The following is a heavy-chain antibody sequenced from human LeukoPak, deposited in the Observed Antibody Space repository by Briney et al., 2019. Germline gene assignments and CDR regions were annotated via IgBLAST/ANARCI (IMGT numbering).Heavy chain of an antibody. D-gene: IGHD3-16*02. CDR3: ARHTQGRVITDY. V-gene: IGHV4-34*01. CDR2: INHSGST. CDR1: GGSFSGYY. Sequence: SETLSLTCAVYGGSFSGYYWSWIRQPPGKGLEWIGEINHSGSTNYNPSLKSRVTISVDTSKNQFSLKLSSVTAADTAVYYCARHTQGRVITDYWGQGTLVTVSS. J-gene: IGHJ4*02.